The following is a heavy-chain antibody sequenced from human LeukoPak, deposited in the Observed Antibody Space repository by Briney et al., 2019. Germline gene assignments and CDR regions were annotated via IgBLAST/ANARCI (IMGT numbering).Heavy chain of an antibody. Sequence: SETLSLTCTVSGGSISSISYYWGWIRQPPGKGLEWIGSIYYSGSAYYNPSLKSRVTISVDTSKNQFSLKLSSVTAADTAVYYCARGLMYYDILTGYYQDAFDIWGQGTMVTVSS. J-gene: IGHJ3*02. CDR2: IYYSGSA. D-gene: IGHD3-9*01. CDR1: GGSISSISYY. CDR3: ARGLMYYDILTGYYQDAFDI. V-gene: IGHV4-39*01.